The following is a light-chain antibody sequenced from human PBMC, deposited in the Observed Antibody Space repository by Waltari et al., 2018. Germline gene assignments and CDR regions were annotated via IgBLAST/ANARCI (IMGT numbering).Light chain of an antibody. V-gene: IGKV3-20*01. CDR1: QSVSRS. CDR3: QHYVRLPAT. J-gene: IGKJ1*01. Sequence: IVLTQSPGTLSLSPGERATLSCRAIQSVSRSLARYQQKPGQAPKLLIYGASTSATGIPDRFTGSGSGTDFSLTSSSLEPEDFAIYFCQHYVRLPATFGQGTKVEI. CDR2: GAS.